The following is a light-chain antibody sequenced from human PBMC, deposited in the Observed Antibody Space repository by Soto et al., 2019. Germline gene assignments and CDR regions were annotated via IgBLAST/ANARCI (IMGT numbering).Light chain of an antibody. CDR3: QQYNNWPPIT. Sequence: EVVMTQSPATLSVSLGERATLSCRASQNVNTKLAWYQQKPGQAPRLLIYGASTRATGIRARFSGSGSGSEFTLTISSLQSGDFGVYYCQQYNNWPPITLGQGTRLEIK. CDR2: GAS. J-gene: IGKJ5*01. V-gene: IGKV3-15*01. CDR1: QNVNTK.